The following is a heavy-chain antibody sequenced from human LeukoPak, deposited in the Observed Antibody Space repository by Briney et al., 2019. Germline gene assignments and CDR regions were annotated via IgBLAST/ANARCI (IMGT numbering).Heavy chain of an antibody. J-gene: IGHJ4*02. CDR3: ARSFHSSGCYHDY. D-gene: IGHD6-19*01. CDR1: GGTFSTYA. CDR2: ILVILGIT. V-gene: IGHV1-69*05. Sequence: ASVKVSCKASGGTFSTYAISWVRQAPGQGLEWMGGILVILGITNYAQEFKGRVTITRDVSTSTAYMELSSLRSEDTAVYYCARSFHSSGCYHDYWGQETLVTV.